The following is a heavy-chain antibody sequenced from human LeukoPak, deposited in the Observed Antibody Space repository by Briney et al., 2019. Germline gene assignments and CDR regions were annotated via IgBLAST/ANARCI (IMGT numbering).Heavy chain of an antibody. CDR1: GYTFTGHY. D-gene: IGHD6-19*01. CDR2: INPNSGDT. Sequence: ASVKVSCKASGYTFTGHYMHWVRQAPGQGLEWMGWINPNSGDTNYAQKLQGRVTMTTDTSTSTAYMELRSLRSDDTAVYYCARISSGWSADYWGQGTLVTVSS. CDR3: ARISSGWSADY. J-gene: IGHJ4*02. V-gene: IGHV1-2*02.